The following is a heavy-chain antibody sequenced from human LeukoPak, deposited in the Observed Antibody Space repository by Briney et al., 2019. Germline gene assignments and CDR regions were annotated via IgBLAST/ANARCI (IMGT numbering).Heavy chain of an antibody. J-gene: IGHJ4*02. V-gene: IGHV1-2*02. CDR3: ARFEWQLAAVDY. D-gene: IGHD6-6*01. CDR1: GYTFTGYY. CDR2: INPNSGGT. Sequence: ASVTVSCKASGYTFTGYYMHWVRQAPGQGLEWMGWINPNSGGTNYAQKFQGRVTMTRDTSISTAYMELSRLRSDDTAVYYCARFEWQLAAVDYWGQGTLATVSS.